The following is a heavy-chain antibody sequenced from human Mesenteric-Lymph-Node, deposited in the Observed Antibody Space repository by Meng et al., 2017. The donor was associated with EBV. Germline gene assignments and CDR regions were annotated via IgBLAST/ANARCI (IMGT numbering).Heavy chain of an antibody. V-gene: IGHV1-46*02. CDR3: ARDPRGIGSSRFDY. CDR2: INPSGGST. J-gene: IGHJ4*02. Sequence: VQLGQSGAEMKKTGASVMGSCKASGYNFKSYYMHWVRQAPGQGLEWMGIINPSGGSTTFAQKFEGRVTLTRDTSTNTVYMELRSLRSEDTAVYYCARDPRGIGSSRFDYWGRGTLVTVSS. D-gene: IGHD3-10*01. CDR1: GYNFKSYY.